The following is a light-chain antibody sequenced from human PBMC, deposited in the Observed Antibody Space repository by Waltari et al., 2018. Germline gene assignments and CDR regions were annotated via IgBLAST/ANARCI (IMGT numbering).Light chain of an antibody. V-gene: IGLV2-14*01. J-gene: IGLJ1*01. Sequence: QSALTQPASVSGSPGQSITISCTGTSSDVGGYNYVSWYPQHPGQAPKLMIYDVSKRPSGVSNRFSGSKSCNTASLTISGLQAEDEADYYCSSYTSSSTYVFGTGTKVTVL. CDR2: DVS. CDR3: SSYTSSSTYV. CDR1: SSDVGGYNY.